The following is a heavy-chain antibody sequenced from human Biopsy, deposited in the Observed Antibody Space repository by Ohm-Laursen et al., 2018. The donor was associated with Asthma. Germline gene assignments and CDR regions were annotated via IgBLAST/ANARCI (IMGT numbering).Heavy chain of an antibody. Sequence: SLRLSCAASGFTFGDYCMSWVRQVPGQGLEWVANIKRDGSEKNHVDSLKGRFTISRDNAKNLLFLQMNSLRAEDTAVYYCARTFHFWSPYHAEHYQLWGQGTLVTVSS. CDR2: IKRDGSEK. D-gene: IGHD3-3*01. CDR1: GFTFGDYC. V-gene: IGHV3-7*01. CDR3: ARTFHFWSPYHAEHYQL. J-gene: IGHJ1*01.